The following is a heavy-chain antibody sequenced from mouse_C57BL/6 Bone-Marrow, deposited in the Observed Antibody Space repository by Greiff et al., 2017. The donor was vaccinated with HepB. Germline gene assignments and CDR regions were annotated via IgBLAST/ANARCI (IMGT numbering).Heavy chain of an antibody. D-gene: IGHD2-2*01. CDR3: ARAIGYGYEYDAMDY. CDR2: IHPKSGST. Sequence: QVQLQQPGAELVKPGASVKLSCKASGYSFTSYWMHWVKQRPGQGLEWIGMIHPKSGSTNYNEKFKSKATLTVDKSSSTAYMQLSSLTSAGSAVYYYARAIGYGYEYDAMDYWGQGASVTVSS. J-gene: IGHJ4*01. V-gene: IGHV1-64*01. CDR1: GYSFTSYW.